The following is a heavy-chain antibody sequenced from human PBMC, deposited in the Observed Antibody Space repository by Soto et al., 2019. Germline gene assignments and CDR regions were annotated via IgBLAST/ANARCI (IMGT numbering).Heavy chain of an antibody. J-gene: IGHJ6*02. CDR2: INPSGGST. V-gene: IGHV1-46*01. CDR3: ARSGDVVAAIVYYGMDV. Sequence: ASVKVSCKASGYTFTSYAMHWVRQAPGQGLEWMGIINPSGGSTSYAQKFQGRVTMTRDTSTSTVYMELSSLRSEDTAVYYCARSGDVVAAIVYYGMDVWGQGTTVTVSS. D-gene: IGHD2-15*01. CDR1: GYTFTSYA.